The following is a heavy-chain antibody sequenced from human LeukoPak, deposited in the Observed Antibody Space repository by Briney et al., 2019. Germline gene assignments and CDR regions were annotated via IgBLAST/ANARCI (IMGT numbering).Heavy chain of an antibody. CDR1: GYRFTSYW. Sequence: GESLKISCKGSGYRFTSYWIGWVRQMPGKGLEWMGIIYPGDSDTRYSPSFQGQVTISADKPISTAYLQWSSLKASDTAMYYCARRSRYCSSTSCYYFDYWGQGTLVTVSS. J-gene: IGHJ4*02. V-gene: IGHV5-51*01. CDR3: ARRSRYCSSTSCYYFDY. D-gene: IGHD2-2*01. CDR2: IYPGDSDT.